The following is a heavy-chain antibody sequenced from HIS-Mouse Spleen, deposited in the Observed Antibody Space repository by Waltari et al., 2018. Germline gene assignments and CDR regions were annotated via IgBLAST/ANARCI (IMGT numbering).Heavy chain of an antibody. J-gene: IGHJ3*02. D-gene: IGHD3-3*01. CDR2: IYTSGRT. CDR1: GGSISSYS. Sequence: QVQLQESGPGLVKPSETLSLTCTVSGGSISSYSWSWIRQPAGKGLEWIGRIYTSGRTNYTPSLKSRVTMSVETSKNQLSLKLSSVTAADTAVYYCARDFHDFWSGYYGGDKKHDAFDIWGQGTMVTVSS. CDR3: ARDFHDFWSGYYGGDKKHDAFDI. V-gene: IGHV4-4*07.